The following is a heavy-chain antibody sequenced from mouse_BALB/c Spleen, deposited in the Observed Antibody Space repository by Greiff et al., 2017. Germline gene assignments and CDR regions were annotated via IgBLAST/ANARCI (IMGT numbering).Heavy chain of an antibody. CDR1: GFAFSSYD. D-gene: IGHD2-1*01. CDR3: ARQGELLYTYWCFDV. V-gene: IGHV5-12-1*01. Sequence: EVKVVESGGGLVKPGGSLKLSCAASGFAFSSYDMSWVRQTPEKRLEWVAYISSGGGSTYYPDTVKGRFTISRDNAKNTLYLQMSSLKSEDTAMYYCARQGELLYTYWCFDVWGAGTTVTVSA. J-gene: IGHJ1*01. CDR2: ISSGGGST.